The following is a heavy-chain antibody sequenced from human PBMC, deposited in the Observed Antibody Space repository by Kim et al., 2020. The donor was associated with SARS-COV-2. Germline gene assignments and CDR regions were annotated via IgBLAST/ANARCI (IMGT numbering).Heavy chain of an antibody. J-gene: IGHJ5*02. D-gene: IGHD6-6*01. V-gene: IGHV4-34*01. CDR3: ARDTGSPSVRSDP. CDR2: INHSGST. CDR1: GGSFSGYY. Sequence: SETLSLTCAVYGGSFSGYYWSWIRQPPGKGLEWIGEINHSGSTNYNPSLKSRATIPVDTSKNQFSLKLSSVTAADTAVYYCARDTGSPSVRSDPRGQGT.